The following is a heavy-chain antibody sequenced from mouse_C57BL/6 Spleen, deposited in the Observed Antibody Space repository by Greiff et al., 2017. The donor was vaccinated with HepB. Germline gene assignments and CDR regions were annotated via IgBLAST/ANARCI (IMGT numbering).Heavy chain of an antibody. D-gene: IGHD3-2*02. CDR3: ARQLKDYAMDY. J-gene: IGHJ4*01. CDR1: GYTFTSYW. V-gene: IGHV1-50*01. CDR2: IDPSDSYT. Sequence: QVQLQQSGAELVKPGASVKLSCKASGYTFTSYWMQWVKQRPGQGLEWIGEIDPSDSYTNYNQKFKGKATLTVDTSSSTAYMQLSSLTSEDSAVYYCARQLKDYAMDYWGQGTSVTVSS.